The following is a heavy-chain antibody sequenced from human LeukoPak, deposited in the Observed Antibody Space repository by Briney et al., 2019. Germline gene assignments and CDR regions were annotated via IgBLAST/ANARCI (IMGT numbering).Heavy chain of an antibody. J-gene: IGHJ4*02. CDR1: GFTFSSYG. D-gene: IGHD2-21*01. Sequence: GGSLRLSCAASGFTFSSYGMHWVRQAPGKGLERVAVIWYDGSNKYYADSVKGRFTISRDNSKNTLYLQMNSLRAEDTAVYYCAKDVISQYYFDYWGQGTLVTVSS. V-gene: IGHV3-33*06. CDR2: IWYDGSNK. CDR3: AKDVISQYYFDY.